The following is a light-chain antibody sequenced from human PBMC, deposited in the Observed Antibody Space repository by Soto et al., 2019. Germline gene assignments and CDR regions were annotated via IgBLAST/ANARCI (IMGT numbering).Light chain of an antibody. V-gene: IGLV2-8*01. CDR2: KVS. J-gene: IGLJ2*01. CDR3: SSYAGSNNLV. CDR1: SSDVGCYNY. Sequence: QSALTQPPSASGSPGQSVTISCTGTSSDVGCYNYVSWYQQHPGKAPKLMIYKVSKRPSGVPDRFSGSKSGNTAYLTVSGLQAEDEADYYCSSYAGSNNLVFGGGTKLTVL.